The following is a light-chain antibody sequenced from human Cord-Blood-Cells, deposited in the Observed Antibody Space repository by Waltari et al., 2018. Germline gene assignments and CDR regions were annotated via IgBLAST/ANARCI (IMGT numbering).Light chain of an antibody. J-gene: IGKJ3*01. CDR1: QSISSY. CDR3: QQSYSTPFT. CDR2: AAS. Sequence: DIQMTQSPSSLSASVGDRVTITCRASQSISSYLNWYQQKPGKAPKHLIYAASSLQSGVPSRFSGSGSVTDFTLTISSLQPEDFATYYCQQSYSTPFTFGPGTKVDIK. V-gene: IGKV1-39*01.